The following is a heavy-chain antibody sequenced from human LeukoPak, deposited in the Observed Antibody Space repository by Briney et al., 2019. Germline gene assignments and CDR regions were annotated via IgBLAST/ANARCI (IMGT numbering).Heavy chain of an antibody. Sequence: GGSLRLSCAASGFTFSSYWMHWVRQAPGKGLAWVSRINTDGSSTSNADSVKGRFTVSRDNAKNTLYLQLGSLRAEDTAVYYCARGGRFGELSSSLWGQGTLVTVSS. CDR1: GFTFSSYW. V-gene: IGHV3-74*01. D-gene: IGHD3-10*01. CDR2: INTDGSST. CDR3: ARGGRFGELSSSL. J-gene: IGHJ4*02.